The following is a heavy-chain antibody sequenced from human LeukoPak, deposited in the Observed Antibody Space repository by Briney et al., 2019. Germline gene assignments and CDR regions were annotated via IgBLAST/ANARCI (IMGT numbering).Heavy chain of an antibody. J-gene: IGHJ4*02. CDR1: GVSFDDYY. V-gene: IGHV4-34*01. CDR3: TRMTTGHDY. D-gene: IGHD4-17*01. CDR2: INHSGYT. Sequence: SETLSLTCAVSGVSFDDYYWSWVRQTPGKGLEWIGEINHSGYTNDSPSLKSRVTLSIDTSRKQFSLNLRSVTVADAGICYCTRMTTGHDYWGQGTLVTVSS.